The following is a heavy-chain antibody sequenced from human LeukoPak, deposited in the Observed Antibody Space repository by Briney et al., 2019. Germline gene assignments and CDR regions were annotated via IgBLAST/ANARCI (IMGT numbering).Heavy chain of an antibody. J-gene: IGHJ4*02. CDR1: GYTFTSYG. CDR2: ISAYNGNT. V-gene: IGHV1-18*04. CDR3: ARDRGVYGQWLDLDY. D-gene: IGHD6-19*01. Sequence: ASVKVSCKASGYTFTSYGISWVRQVPGQGLEWMGWISAYNGNTNYAQKLQGRVTMTTDTSTSTAYMELRSLRSDDTAVYYCARDRGVYGQWLDLDYWGQGTLVTVSS.